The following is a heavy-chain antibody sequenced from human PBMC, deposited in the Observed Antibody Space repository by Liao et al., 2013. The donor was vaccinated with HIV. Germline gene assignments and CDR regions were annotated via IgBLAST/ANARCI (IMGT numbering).Heavy chain of an antibody. D-gene: IGHD1-1*01. J-gene: IGHJ4*02. V-gene: IGHV4-39*07. CDR2: IYYSGST. Sequence: QVQVQESGPGLVKPSETLSLTCTVSGGSISSSSYYWGWIRQPPGKGLEWIGSIYYSGSTYYNPSLKSRVTISVDTSKNQFSLKLSSVTAADTAVYYCARENGYYFDYWGQGTLVTVSS. CDR1: GGSISSSSYY. CDR3: ARENGYYFDY.